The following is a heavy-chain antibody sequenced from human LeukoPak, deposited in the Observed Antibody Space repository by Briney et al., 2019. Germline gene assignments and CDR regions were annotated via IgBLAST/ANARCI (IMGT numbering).Heavy chain of an antibody. Sequence: ASVKVSCKASGYTFTGYYMHWVRQAPGQGLEWMGWISAYNGNTNYAQKLQGRVTMTTDTSTSTAYMELRSLRSDDTAVYYCARDLYPTVASPGYRGQGTLVTVSS. CDR3: ARDLYPTVASPGY. CDR2: ISAYNGNT. V-gene: IGHV1-18*04. J-gene: IGHJ4*02. D-gene: IGHD6-19*01. CDR1: GYTFTGYY.